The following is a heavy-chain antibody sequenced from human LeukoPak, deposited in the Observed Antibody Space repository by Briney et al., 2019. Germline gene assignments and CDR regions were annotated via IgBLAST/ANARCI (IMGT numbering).Heavy chain of an antibody. V-gene: IGHV4-38-2*01. CDR1: GYSISSGYY. CDR3: ASYSSSWPSY. J-gene: IGHJ4*02. D-gene: IGHD6-13*01. CDR2: IYHSGST. Sequence: SETLSLPCAVSGYSISSGYYWGWIRQPPGKGLEWIGSIYHSGSTYYNPSLKSRVTISVDTSKNQFSLKLSSVTAADTAVYYCASYSSSWPSYWGQGTLVTVSS.